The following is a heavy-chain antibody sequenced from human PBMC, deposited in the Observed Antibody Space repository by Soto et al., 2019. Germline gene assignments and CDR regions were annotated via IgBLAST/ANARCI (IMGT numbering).Heavy chain of an antibody. V-gene: IGHV1-18*01. J-gene: IGHJ3*02. D-gene: IGHD6-13*01. CDR2: ISTYNGNT. CDR1: GYTFTSYG. Sequence: QVQLVQSGAEVKKPGASVKVSCKASGYTFTSYGISWVRQAPGQGPEWMGRISTYNGNTNYVQKLQVRGTMSTDTSTNTAYMELRSLRYDYTAVYYCARDPGYSTTWHQAFDIWGQGTMVTVSS. CDR3: ARDPGYSTTWHQAFDI.